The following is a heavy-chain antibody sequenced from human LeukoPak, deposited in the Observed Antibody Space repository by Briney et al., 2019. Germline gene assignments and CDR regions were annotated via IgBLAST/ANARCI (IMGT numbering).Heavy chain of an antibody. D-gene: IGHD2-2*01. CDR2: MNHNGIAA. V-gene: IGHV1-8*01. Sequence: ASVKVSCKASGYPFSIYDVNWVRQAAGQGLEWLGWMNHNGIAAGYSQKFQDRVTLTMDTSTSTAYLELSSLRSEDTAVYYCARGRLSTLWGQGTLVTVSS. CDR1: GYPFSIYD. CDR3: ARGRLSTL. J-gene: IGHJ4*02.